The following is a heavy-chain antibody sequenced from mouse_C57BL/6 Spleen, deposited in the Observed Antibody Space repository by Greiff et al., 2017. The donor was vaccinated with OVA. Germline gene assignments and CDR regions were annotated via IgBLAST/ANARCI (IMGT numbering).Heavy chain of an antibody. CDR3: ARDGSSWYFDV. Sequence: EVQLQESGPELVKPGASVKISCKASGYSFTDYKMNWVKQSNGKGLEWIGVIIPNNGTPSYNQKFKGKATLTVDQSSSTAYMQLNSLTSKNSAVYYCARDGSSWYFDVWGTGTTVTVSS. CDR2: IIPNNGTP. D-gene: IGHD1-1*01. V-gene: IGHV1-39*01. J-gene: IGHJ1*03. CDR1: GYSFTDYK.